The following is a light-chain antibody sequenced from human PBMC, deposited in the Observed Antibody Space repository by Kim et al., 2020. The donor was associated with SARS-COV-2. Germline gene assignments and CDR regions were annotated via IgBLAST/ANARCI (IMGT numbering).Light chain of an antibody. CDR2: GAS. V-gene: IGKV3-15*01. Sequence: PGETATLSCRASHSVGSSLAWYQQNPGQSPRLVIYGASTRATGIPDRFSGSGSGTEFTLTISSLQSEDFAVYYCQQYNDWPVMFGQGTKVDI. CDR3: QQYNDWPVM. CDR1: HSVGSS. J-gene: IGKJ1*01.